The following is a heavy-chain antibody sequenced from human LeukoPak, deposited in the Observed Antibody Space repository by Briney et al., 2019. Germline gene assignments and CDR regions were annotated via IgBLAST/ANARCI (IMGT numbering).Heavy chain of an antibody. J-gene: IGHJ4*02. D-gene: IGHD3-22*01. CDR3: ARVGIRYDSSGYYDY. V-gene: IGHV4-59*01. Sequence: PSETLSLTCTVSGGSMSSYYWSWIRQPPGKGLEWIGYIYYSGSTNYNPSLKSRVTISVDTSKNQFSLKLSSVTAADTAVYYCARVGIRYDSSGYYDYWGQGTLVTVSS. CDR2: IYYSGST. CDR1: GGSMSSYY.